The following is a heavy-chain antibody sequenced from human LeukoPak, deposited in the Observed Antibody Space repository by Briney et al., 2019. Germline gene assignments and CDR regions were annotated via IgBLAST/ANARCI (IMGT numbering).Heavy chain of an antibody. Sequence: PGGSLRLSCAASGFTFSSYWMHWVRQAPREGLEWVANIKQDGSEKYYVGSVKGRFTISRDNAENSLYLQMNSLRVEDTAVYYCVRAVGASASYWGQGTLVTVSS. V-gene: IGHV3-7*03. J-gene: IGHJ4*02. D-gene: IGHD3-10*01. CDR2: IKQDGSEK. CDR3: VRAVGASASY. CDR1: GFTFSSYW.